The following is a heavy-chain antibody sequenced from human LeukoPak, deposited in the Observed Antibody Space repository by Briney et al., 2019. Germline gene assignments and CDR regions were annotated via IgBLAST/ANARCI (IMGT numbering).Heavy chain of an antibody. J-gene: IGHJ4*02. CDR2: ISWNSNSI. CDR3: AKDKYSSSLSEFDY. CDR1: GFSFDDHA. D-gene: IGHD6-13*01. Sequence: PGGSLRLSCAASGFSFDDHAMHWVRQAPGKGLEWVSGISWNSNSIGYADSVKGRFTISRDNAKNSLYLQMNSLTSEDTALYYCAKDKYSSSLSEFDYRGQGTLVTVSS. V-gene: IGHV3-9*01.